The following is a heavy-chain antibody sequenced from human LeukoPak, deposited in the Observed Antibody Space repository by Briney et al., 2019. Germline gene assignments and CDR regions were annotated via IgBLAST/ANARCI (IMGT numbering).Heavy chain of an antibody. CDR3: AKGFYHYFGSGSYTLDF. J-gene: IGHJ4*02. CDR2: INGRDNGT. Sequence: GGSLRLSCAASGFTFSSYWMSWVRQAPGKGLKLVSGINGRDNGTWYADSVKGRLTISRDNSKNTLYLQMNSLTGEDTAVYYCAKGFYHYFGSGSYTLDFWGQGIQVTVSS. V-gene: IGHV3-23*01. D-gene: IGHD3-10*01. CDR1: GFTFSSYW.